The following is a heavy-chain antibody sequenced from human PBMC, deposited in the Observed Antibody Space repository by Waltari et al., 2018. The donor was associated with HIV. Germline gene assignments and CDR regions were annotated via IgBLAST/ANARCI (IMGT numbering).Heavy chain of an antibody. V-gene: IGHV4-34*01. D-gene: IGHD3-16*01. CDR1: GGPLSDYY. CDR2: ITESGHT. Sequence: QILLHQWGAGLLKPSETLSLNCAVYGGPLSDYYWPWIRQPPGKGLEWIGEITESGHTHYNPSLKSRITMFVDTSKRQFSLRLTSVTGADAATYYCLRGPRVTIFWAGGPDYWGQGTQVTVSS. J-gene: IGHJ4*02. CDR3: LRGPRVTIFWAGGPDY.